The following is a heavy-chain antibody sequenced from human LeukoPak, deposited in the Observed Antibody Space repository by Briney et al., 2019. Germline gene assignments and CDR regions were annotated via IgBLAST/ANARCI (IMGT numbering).Heavy chain of an antibody. CDR2: IVVGSGNT. D-gene: IGHD6-19*01. CDR3: ATGSGWYSPDY. Sequence: SVKVSCKASGLTFTSSPLQWVRQPRGQRLEWIGWIVVGSGNTNYAQNFQERVTITRDMSTNTAYMELSSLRSEDTAVYYCATGSGWYSPDYWGQGTLVTVSS. CDR1: GLTFTSSP. J-gene: IGHJ4*02. V-gene: IGHV1-58*01.